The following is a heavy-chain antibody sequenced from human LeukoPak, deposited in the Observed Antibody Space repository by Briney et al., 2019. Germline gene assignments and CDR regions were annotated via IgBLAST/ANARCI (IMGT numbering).Heavy chain of an antibody. Sequence: GGSLRLSCAASGFTFSSYSMNWVRQAPGKGLEWVSSISSSSSYIYYADSVKGRFTISRDNAKNSLYLQMNSLRAEDTAVYYCARGTLSGYSGYDPSFDYWGQGTLVTVSS. V-gene: IGHV3-21*01. D-gene: IGHD5-12*01. J-gene: IGHJ4*02. CDR1: GFTFSSYS. CDR3: ARGTLSGYSGYDPSFDY. CDR2: ISSSSSYI.